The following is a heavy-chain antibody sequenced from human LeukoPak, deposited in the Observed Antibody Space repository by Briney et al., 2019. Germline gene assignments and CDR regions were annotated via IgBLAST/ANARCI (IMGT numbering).Heavy chain of an antibody. CDR2: IYYSGST. D-gene: IGHD3-10*01. J-gene: IGHJ4*02. CDR3: ATSGSGSIGYFDY. CDR1: GGSVSSGSYY. V-gene: IGHV4-61*01. Sequence: SETLSLTCTVSGGSVSSGSYYGSWFRQPPGRGLEWIGYIYYSGSTNYNPSLKSRVTISVDTSKNQFSLKLSSVTAADTAVYYCATSGSGSIGYFDYWGQGTLVTVSS.